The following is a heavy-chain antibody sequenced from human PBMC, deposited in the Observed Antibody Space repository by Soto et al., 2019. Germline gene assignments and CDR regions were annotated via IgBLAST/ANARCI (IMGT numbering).Heavy chain of an antibody. CDR3: ARESHDILTGPPWVWYFDL. Sequence: QVQLQQWGAGPLRPLETLSLTCGVSGGSFSGYYWAWIRQSPGKGLEWIGALNDRGSINYIPSLKSRVSISVDTSKNHYSLNLRSVTAADTAVYYCARESHDILTGPPWVWYFDLWGRGTLVTVSS. D-gene: IGHD3-9*01. CDR1: GGSFSGYY. CDR2: LNDRGSI. J-gene: IGHJ2*01. V-gene: IGHV4-34*01.